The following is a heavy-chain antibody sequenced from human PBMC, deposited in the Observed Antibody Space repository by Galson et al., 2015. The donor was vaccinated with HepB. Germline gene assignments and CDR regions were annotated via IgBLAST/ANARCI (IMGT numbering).Heavy chain of an antibody. V-gene: IGHV1-24*01. D-gene: IGHD3-9*01. CDR2: FDPEDGET. Sequence: SCKVSGYTLTELSMHWVRQAPGKGLEWMGGFDPEDGETIYAQKFQGRVTMTEDTSTDTAYMELSSLRSEDTAVYYCVLSNYDILTGYRRPGVRTYYFDYWGQGTLVTVSS. CDR1: GYTLTELS. CDR3: VLSNYDILTGYRRPGVRTYYFDY. J-gene: IGHJ4*02.